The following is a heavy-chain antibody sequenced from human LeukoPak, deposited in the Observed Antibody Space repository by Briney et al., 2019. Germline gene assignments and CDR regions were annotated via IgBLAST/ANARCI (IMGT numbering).Heavy chain of an antibody. D-gene: IGHD4-17*01. CDR3: ARGIGSTTVTTLEYYFDY. J-gene: IGHJ4*02. Sequence: ASVKVSCKASGYTFTNYDNNWVRQATGQGLEWMGWMNPNSGNTGYAQKFQGRVSMTRNTSISTAYMELSSLRSEDTAVYYCARGIGSTTVTTLEYYFDYWGQGTLVTVSS. V-gene: IGHV1-8*01. CDR2: MNPNSGNT. CDR1: GYTFTNYD.